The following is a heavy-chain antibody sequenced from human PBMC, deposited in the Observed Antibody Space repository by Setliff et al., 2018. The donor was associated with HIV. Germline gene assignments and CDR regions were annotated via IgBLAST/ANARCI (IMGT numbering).Heavy chain of an antibody. CDR3: ANQYNNGRFEY. CDR2: INQDGSGK. Sequence: PGGSLRLSCAASGLTFRSYWMTWVRQAPGKGLEWVANINQDGSGKNYVGSVKGRFTISRDNAKDSLYLQMNSLRAEDTAVYYCANQYNNGRFEYWGQGTLVTVSS. CDR1: GLTFRSYW. D-gene: IGHD1-20*01. J-gene: IGHJ4*02. V-gene: IGHV3-7*03.